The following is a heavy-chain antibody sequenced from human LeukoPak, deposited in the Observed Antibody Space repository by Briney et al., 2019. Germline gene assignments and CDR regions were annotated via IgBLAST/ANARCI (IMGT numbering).Heavy chain of an antibody. V-gene: IGHV4-59*01. CDR1: VSSMSSYY. J-gene: IGHJ5*02. D-gene: IGHD1-26*01. CDR3: ATSRTMGATDWFDP. CDR2: VYFSGTA. Sequence: KTSQRLSLTCTVPVSSMSSYYWSWIRQPPGQGLEWNGYVYFSGTADYIPSLKSRVTISRDTSKNQFSLKLRSVAAADTAVYYWATSRTMGATDWFDPWGQGRLVTVAS.